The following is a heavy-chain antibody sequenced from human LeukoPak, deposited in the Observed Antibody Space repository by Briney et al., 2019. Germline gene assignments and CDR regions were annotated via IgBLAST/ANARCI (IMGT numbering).Heavy chain of an antibody. J-gene: IGHJ4*02. CDR1: GYTFTGYY. D-gene: IGHD6-19*01. V-gene: IGHV1-2*02. CDR3: ARDRVGSGWPRPWYFEF. CDR2: INPNTGAT. Sequence: ASVKVSCKPSGYTFTGYYLHWVRQAPGQGLEWMGWINPNTGATIYAEKFQGRVTMTRDTSIDTAYMEMRSLRSDDTAVYYCARDRVGSGWPRPWYFEFWGKGTLITVSS.